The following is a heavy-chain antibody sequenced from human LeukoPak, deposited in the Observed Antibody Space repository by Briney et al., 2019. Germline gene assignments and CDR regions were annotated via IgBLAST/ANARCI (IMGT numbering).Heavy chain of an antibody. V-gene: IGHV4-31*03. CDR3: ARVMAVRGVTFDY. Sequence: SETLSLTCTVSGGSVSSGAYYWSWIRQHPGKGLEWIGYIYYSGSTYYNPSLKSRVTISVDTSKNQFSLKLSSVTAADTAVYYCARVMAVRGVTFDYWGQGTLVTVSS. CDR2: IYYSGST. CDR1: GGSVSSGAYY. J-gene: IGHJ4*02. D-gene: IGHD3-10*01.